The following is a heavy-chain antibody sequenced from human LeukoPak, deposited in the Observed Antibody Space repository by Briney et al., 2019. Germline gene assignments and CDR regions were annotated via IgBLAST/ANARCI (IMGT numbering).Heavy chain of an antibody. Sequence: SETLSLTCAVYGGSFSGYYWTWIRQPPGKGLEWIGEINHSGSTNYNPSLKSRGTISIDTSKNHYSLRLSSVTAADTAVYYCARGPTTHYNFLTGYYCFDYWGQGTLVTVSS. CDR3: ARGPTTHYNFLTGYYCFDY. J-gene: IGHJ4*02. D-gene: IGHD3-9*01. V-gene: IGHV4-34*01. CDR1: GGSFSGYY. CDR2: INHSGST.